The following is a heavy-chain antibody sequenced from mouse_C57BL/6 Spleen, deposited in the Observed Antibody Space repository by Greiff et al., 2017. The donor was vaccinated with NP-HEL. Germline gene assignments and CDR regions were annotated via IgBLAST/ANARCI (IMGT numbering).Heavy chain of an antibody. CDR3: AGYDYGPGDY. CDR1: GYAFSSSW. CDR2: IYPGDGDT. V-gene: IGHV1-82*01. J-gene: IGHJ4*01. D-gene: IGHD2-4*01. Sequence: VQLQQSGPELVKPGASVKISCKASGYAFSSSWMNWVKQRPGKGLEWIGRIYPGDGDTNYNGKFKGKATLTADKSSSTAYMQLSSLTSEDSAVYFCAGYDYGPGDYWGQGTSVTVSS.